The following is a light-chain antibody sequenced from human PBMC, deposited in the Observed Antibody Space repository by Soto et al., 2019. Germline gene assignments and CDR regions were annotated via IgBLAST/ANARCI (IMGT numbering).Light chain of an antibody. J-gene: IGLJ3*02. V-gene: IGLV2-8*01. CDR1: SSDVGGYNY. Sequence: QSVLTQPPSASGSPGQSVTISCTGTSSDVGGYNYVSWYQQHPGKAPKLMIYEVSKRPSGVPDRFSCSKSGNTASLTVSGLQAEDEADYSCSSYAGSNNLVFGGGTKLTVL. CDR2: EVS. CDR3: SSYAGSNNLV.